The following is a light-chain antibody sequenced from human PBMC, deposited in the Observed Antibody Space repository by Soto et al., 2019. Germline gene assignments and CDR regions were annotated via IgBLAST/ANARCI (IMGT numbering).Light chain of an antibody. CDR3: QQLNSYPL. CDR1: QGISSY. Sequence: IQLTQSPSSLSASVGDRVTITCRASQGISSYLAWYQQKPGKAPKLMIYAASTLKSWFPSRFSDSGSGTDFTLTISSLQPEDLETYYGQQLNSYPLFGQGTRLEI. V-gene: IGKV1-9*01. CDR2: AAS. J-gene: IGKJ5*01.